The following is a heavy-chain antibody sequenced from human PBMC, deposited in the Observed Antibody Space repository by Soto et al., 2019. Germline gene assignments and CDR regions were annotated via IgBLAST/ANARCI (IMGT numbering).Heavy chain of an antibody. V-gene: IGHV3-11*04. CDR2: ISSGSKTI. Sequence: QVQLVESGGGLVKPGGSLRLSCAASRFTFSDYYMSWIRQAPGKGLEWVSYISSGSKTIYYAESVKGRFTVSRDNARNSQYLQMNSLRDEDTAVYYCVREDILGVRSFDYWGQGTLVTVSS. CDR1: RFTFSDYY. J-gene: IGHJ4*02. CDR3: VREDILGVRSFDY. D-gene: IGHD1-26*01.